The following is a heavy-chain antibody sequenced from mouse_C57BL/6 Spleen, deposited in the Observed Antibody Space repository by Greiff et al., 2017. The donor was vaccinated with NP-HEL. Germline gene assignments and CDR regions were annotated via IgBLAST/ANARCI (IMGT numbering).Heavy chain of an antibody. CDR2: IDPSDSET. Sequence: QVQLQQPGAELVRPGSSVKLSCKASGYTFTSYWMHWVKQRPIQGLEWIGNIDPSDSETHYNQKFKDKATLTVDKSSSTAYMQLSSLTSEDSAVYYCARRGGYSSDFDVWGTGTTVTVSS. J-gene: IGHJ1*03. D-gene: IGHD2-3*01. CDR1: GYTFTSYW. V-gene: IGHV1-52*01. CDR3: ARRGGYSSDFDV.